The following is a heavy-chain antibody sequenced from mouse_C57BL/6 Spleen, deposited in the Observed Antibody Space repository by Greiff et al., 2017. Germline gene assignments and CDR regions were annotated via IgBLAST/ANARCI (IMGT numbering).Heavy chain of an antibody. CDR3: ARERYYGSSYGGMFAY. D-gene: IGHD1-1*01. V-gene: IGHV1-69*01. J-gene: IGHJ3*01. CDR1: GYIFTSYW. Sequence: QVQLQQPGAELVMPGASVKLSCKASGYIFTSYWMHWVKQRPGQGLEWIGEIDPSDSYTNYNQKFKGKSTLTVDKSSSTAYMQLSSLTSEDSAVYYCARERYYGSSYGGMFAYWGQGTLVTVSA. CDR2: IDPSDSYT.